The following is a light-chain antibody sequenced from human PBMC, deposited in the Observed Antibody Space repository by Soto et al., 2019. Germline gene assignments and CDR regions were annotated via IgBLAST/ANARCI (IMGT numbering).Light chain of an antibody. CDR2: STN. J-gene: IGLJ3*02. CDR3: LLHYADGGV. CDR1: TGAVTSGYD. V-gene: IGLV7-43*01. Sequence: QAVVTQEPSLTVSPGGTVTLTCASSTGAVTSGYDPNWFQQKPGQAPRALIYSTNNKYSWTPARFSGSLLGGKAALTLSAVQPEDEADYYCLLHYADGGVFGGGTQLTVL.